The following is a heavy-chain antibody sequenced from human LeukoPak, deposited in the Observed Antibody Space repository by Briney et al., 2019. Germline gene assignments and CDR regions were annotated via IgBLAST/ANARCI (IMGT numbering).Heavy chain of an antibody. J-gene: IGHJ4*02. Sequence: GRSLRLSCAASGFTFDDYAMHWVRQAPGKGLEWVSGISWNSGSIGYADSVKGRFTISRDNAKNSLYLQMNSLRAEDTALYYCAKGWLPHVFDYWGQGTLVTVSS. CDR2: ISWNSGSI. CDR3: AKGWLPHVFDY. D-gene: IGHD5-12*01. CDR1: GFTFDDYA. V-gene: IGHV3-9*01.